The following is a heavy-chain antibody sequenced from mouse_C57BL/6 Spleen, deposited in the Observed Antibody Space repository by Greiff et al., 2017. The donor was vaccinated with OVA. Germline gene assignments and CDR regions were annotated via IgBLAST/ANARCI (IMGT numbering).Heavy chain of an antibody. CDR2: INPSNGGT. J-gene: IGHJ2*01. CDR3: ARPGEWDAYFDY. CDR1: GYTFTSYW. V-gene: IGHV1-53*01. Sequence: VQLKQPGTELVKPGASVKLSCKASGYTFTSYWMHWVKQRPGQGLEWIGNINPSNGGTNYNEKFKSKATLTVDKSSSTAYMQLSSLTSEDSAVYYCARPGEWDAYFDYWGQGTTLTVSS. D-gene: IGHD4-1*01.